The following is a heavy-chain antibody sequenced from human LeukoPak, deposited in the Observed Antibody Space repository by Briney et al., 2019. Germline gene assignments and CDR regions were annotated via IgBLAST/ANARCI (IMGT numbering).Heavy chain of an antibody. Sequence: PGGSLRLSCVVSGFTFNRCWMNWVRQAPGKGLEWVSAISGSGGSTYYADSVKGRFTISRDNSKNTPYLQMNSLRAEDTAVYYCAKDEYYDSSGTTGYGMDVWGQGTTVTVSS. CDR2: ISGSGGST. CDR1: GFTFNRCW. J-gene: IGHJ6*02. CDR3: AKDEYYDSSGTTGYGMDV. V-gene: IGHV3-23*01. D-gene: IGHD3-22*01.